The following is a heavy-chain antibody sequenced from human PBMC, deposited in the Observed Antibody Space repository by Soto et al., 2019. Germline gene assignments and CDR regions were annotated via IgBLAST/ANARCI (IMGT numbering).Heavy chain of an antibody. CDR1: GFTFWIYV. CDR3: AKDHYGSGSYDWAPFDI. Sequence: HGGSLRLSCAASGFTFWIYVMSWVLQDPGKGLEWVSAISGSGGSTYYADSVKGRFTISRDNSKNTLYLQMNSLRAEDTAVYYCAKDHYGSGSYDWAPFDIWGQGTMVTVSS. D-gene: IGHD3-10*01. V-gene: IGHV3-23*01. J-gene: IGHJ3*02. CDR2: ISGSGGST.